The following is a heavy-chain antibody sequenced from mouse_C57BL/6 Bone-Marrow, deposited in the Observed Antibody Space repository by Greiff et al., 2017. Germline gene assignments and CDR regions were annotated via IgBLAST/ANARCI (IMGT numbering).Heavy chain of an antibody. J-gene: IGHJ2*01. CDR1: GFNIKDYD. CDR2: IDPEDGET. D-gene: IGHD1-1*01. V-gene: IGHV14-2*01. CDR3: TRSLICCGTSY. Sequence: EVQLKQSGAELVKPGASVKLSCTASGFNIKDYDINWVKQRTEQGLEWIGRIDPEDGETKYAPKFQDKATITAATSANTAYLQLSSLTYEDTAVYYCTRSLICCGTSYWCQGTTLTVSS.